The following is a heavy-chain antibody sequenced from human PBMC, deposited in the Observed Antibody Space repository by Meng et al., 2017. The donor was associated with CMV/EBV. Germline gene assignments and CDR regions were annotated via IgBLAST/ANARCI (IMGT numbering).Heavy chain of an antibody. D-gene: IGHD2-15*01. Sequence: QVQLKESGPGLVKPSQTLSLTCTVSGGAISSGDYYWSWIRQPPGKGLEWIGYIYYSGSTYYNPSLKSRVTISVDTSKNQFSLKLSSVTAADTAVYYCARVYCSGGSCYGNWFDPWGQGTLVTASS. V-gene: IGHV4-30-4*08. CDR2: IYYSGST. CDR3: ARVYCSGGSCYGNWFDP. J-gene: IGHJ5*02. CDR1: GGAISSGDYY.